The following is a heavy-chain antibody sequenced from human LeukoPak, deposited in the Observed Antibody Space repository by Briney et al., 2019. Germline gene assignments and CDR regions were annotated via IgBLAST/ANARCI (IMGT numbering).Heavy chain of an antibody. J-gene: IGHJ4*02. V-gene: IGHV6-1*01. Sequence: SQTLSLTCAISGDSVSSNSAAWNWIRQSPSRGLEWLGRTYYRSKWYNDYAASVKSRITINSDTSKNQFSLQLNSVTPEDTAIYYCARGGGVTVAGNLGYWGQGTLVTVSS. CDR3: ARGGGVTVAGNLGY. D-gene: IGHD6-19*01. CDR1: GDSVSSNSAA. CDR2: TYYRSKWYN.